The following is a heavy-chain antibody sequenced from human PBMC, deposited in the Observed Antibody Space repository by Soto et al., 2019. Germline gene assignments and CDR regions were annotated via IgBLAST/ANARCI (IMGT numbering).Heavy chain of an antibody. CDR1: GFTFDDYA. D-gene: IGHD3-10*01. CDR3: AKDARYYGSGSRPYYFDY. V-gene: IGHV3-9*01. CDR2: ISWNSGSI. J-gene: IGHJ4*02. Sequence: PGGSLRLSCAASGFTFDDYAMHWVRQAPGKGLEWVSGISWNSGSIGYADSVKGRFTISRDNAKNSLYLQMNSLRAEDTALYYCAKDARYYGSGSRPYYFDYWGQGTLVTVSS.